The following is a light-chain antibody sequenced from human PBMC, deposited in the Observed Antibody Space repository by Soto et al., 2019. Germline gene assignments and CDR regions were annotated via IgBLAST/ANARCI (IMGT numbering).Light chain of an antibody. Sequence: DIQMTQYPSSLSASVGDRVTITCRASQAISNYVVWYQQKPGKVPKLLIYAASTLQSGVPSRFSGSGSGTGFTLTISSLQPEDVATYYCQKYNSAPLTFGGGTKVDI. CDR2: AAS. CDR1: QAISNY. CDR3: QKYNSAPLT. V-gene: IGKV1-27*01. J-gene: IGKJ4*01.